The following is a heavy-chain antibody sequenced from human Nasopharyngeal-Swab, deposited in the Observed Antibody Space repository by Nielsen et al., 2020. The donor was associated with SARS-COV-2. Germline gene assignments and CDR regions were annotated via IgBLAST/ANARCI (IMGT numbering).Heavy chain of an antibody. J-gene: IGHJ4*02. Sequence: GSLRLSCTVSGGSISSYYWSWIRQPPGKGLEWIGYIYYSGITNYNPSLKSRVIISVDTSKNQFSLKLSSVTAVDTAVYYCARPLRGAVAPFDYWGQGTLVTVSS. V-gene: IGHV4-59*01. CDR1: GGSISSYY. CDR3: ARPLRGAVAPFDY. D-gene: IGHD6-19*01. CDR2: IYYSGIT.